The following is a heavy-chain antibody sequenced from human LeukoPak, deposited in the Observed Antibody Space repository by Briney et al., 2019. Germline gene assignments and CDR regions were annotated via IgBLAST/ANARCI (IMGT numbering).Heavy chain of an antibody. J-gene: IGHJ4*02. V-gene: IGHV3-53*01. D-gene: IGHD5-18*01. CDR3: ARGAVDTVNLNTPDY. Sequence: GGSLRLSCAASGFTVSSNYMSWVRQAPGKGLEWVSVIYSGGSTYYADSVKGRFTISRDNSKNTLYLQMNSLRAEDTAVYYCARGAVDTVNLNTPDYWGQGTLVTVSS. CDR1: GFTVSSNY. CDR2: IYSGGST.